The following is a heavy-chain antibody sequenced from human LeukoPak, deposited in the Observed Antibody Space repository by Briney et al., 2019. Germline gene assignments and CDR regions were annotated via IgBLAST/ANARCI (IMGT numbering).Heavy chain of an antibody. V-gene: IGHV4-38-2*02. CDR1: NYSISSDYY. D-gene: IGHD3-3*01. J-gene: IGHJ4*02. CDR2: ISQSGTT. Sequence: PSETLSLTCTVSNYSISSDYYWGWIRQPPGKGLEWIGSISQSGTTYYNPSLKSRVTISVDTSKNQFSLKLSSVTAADTAVYYCARPKQYYDFWSGYSYYFDYWGQGTLVTVSS. CDR3: ARPKQYYDFWSGYSYYFDY.